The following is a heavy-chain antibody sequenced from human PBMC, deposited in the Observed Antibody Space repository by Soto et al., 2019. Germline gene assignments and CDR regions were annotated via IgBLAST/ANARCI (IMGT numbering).Heavy chain of an antibody. CDR3: AKIAAAGTVDPFDY. J-gene: IGHJ4*02. V-gene: IGHV3-30*18. CDR1: GFTFSSYG. Sequence: SGGSLRLSCAASGFTFSSYGMHWVRQAPGRGLEWVAVISYDGSNKYYADSVKGRFTISRDNSKNTLYLQMNSLRAEDTAVYYCAKIAAAGTVDPFDYWGQGTLVTVSS. D-gene: IGHD6-13*01. CDR2: ISYDGSNK.